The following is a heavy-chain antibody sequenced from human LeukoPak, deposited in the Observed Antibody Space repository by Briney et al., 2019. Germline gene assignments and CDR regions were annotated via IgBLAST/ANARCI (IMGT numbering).Heavy chain of an antibody. CDR3: ASRGSL. V-gene: IGHV3-30*09. J-gene: IGHJ4*02. CDR2: ISFDGVNK. CDR1: GFTFSSTA. Sequence: GGSLRLSCAATGFTFSSTAMYWVRQAPGKGLEWVAVISFDGVNKYYEESVRGRFAISRDSSKNTLYLQMNSLRTEDTAVYYCASRGSLWGQGTLVTVSS.